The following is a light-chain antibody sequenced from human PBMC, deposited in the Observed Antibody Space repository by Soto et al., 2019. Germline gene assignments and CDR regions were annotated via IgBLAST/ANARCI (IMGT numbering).Light chain of an antibody. Sequence: QSVLTQPASVSGSPGQSITISCTGTSSDVGGYNYVSWYQQHPGKAPKLMIYEVSNRPSGVSNRFSGSKSGNTASLTISGLHAEDEADYYCSSYTSSSTLWVFGTGTKLTVL. J-gene: IGLJ1*01. CDR1: SSDVGGYNY. CDR3: SSYTSSSTLWV. V-gene: IGLV2-14*01. CDR2: EVS.